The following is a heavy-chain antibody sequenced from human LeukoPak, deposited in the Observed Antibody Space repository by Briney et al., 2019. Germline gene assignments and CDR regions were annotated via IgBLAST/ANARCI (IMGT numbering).Heavy chain of an antibody. Sequence: PPGGSLRLSCAASEFTFTSYELNWVRQAPGKGLEWVSYISSSGNTISYADSVKGRFTISRDNSNNTLYLQMNSLRAEDTAVYSCARDGGYYYYGMDVWGQGTTVTVSS. V-gene: IGHV3-48*03. CDR1: EFTFTSYE. J-gene: IGHJ6*02. CDR2: ISSSGNTI. D-gene: IGHD3-16*01. CDR3: ARDGGYYYYGMDV.